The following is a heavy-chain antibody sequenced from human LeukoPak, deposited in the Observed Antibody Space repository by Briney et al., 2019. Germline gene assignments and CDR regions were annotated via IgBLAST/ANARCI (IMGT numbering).Heavy chain of an antibody. D-gene: IGHD1-26*01. Sequence: GGSLRLSCAASGFTFSSYWMHWVRQAPGKGLVWVSRIYSDGSSTIYADSVKGRFTISRDNAKNTLYLQMSSLRAEDTAVYYCVRGDYYHFGYWGQGTLVTVSS. J-gene: IGHJ4*02. CDR1: GFTFSSYW. CDR3: VRGDYYHFGY. V-gene: IGHV3-74*01. CDR2: IYSDGSST.